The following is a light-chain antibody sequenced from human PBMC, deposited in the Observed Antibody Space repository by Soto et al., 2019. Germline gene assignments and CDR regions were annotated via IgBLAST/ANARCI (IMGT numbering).Light chain of an antibody. Sequence: DIQMTQSPSSVSASVGDTVAITCRASQGIYSRLAWYQQKPGKAPELLIYATSTLQNGVPSRFSGSGFGTDFTLSISSLQPEDSASYFCQQTDDFPLTFGGGTTGDIK. CDR3: QQTDDFPLT. CDR1: QGIYSR. J-gene: IGKJ4*01. CDR2: ATS. V-gene: IGKV1D-12*01.